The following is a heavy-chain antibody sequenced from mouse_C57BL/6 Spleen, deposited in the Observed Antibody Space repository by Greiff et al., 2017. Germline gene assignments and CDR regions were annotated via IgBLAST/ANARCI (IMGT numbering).Heavy chain of an antibody. CDR3: TRWSYDGYYGWFAY. CDR1: GYTFTDYE. J-gene: IGHJ3*01. V-gene: IGHV1-15*01. Sequence: QVQLQQSGAELVRPGASVTLSCKASGYTFTDYEMHWVKQTPVHGLEWIGAIDPETGGTAYNQKFKGKAILTADNSASTAYMELRSLTSEDSAVYYGTRWSYDGYYGWFAYWGQGTLVTVSA. CDR2: IDPETGGT. D-gene: IGHD2-3*01.